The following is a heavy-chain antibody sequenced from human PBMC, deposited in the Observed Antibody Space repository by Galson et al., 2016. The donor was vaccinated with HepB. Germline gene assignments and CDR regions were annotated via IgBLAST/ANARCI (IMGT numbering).Heavy chain of an antibody. V-gene: IGHV3-33*06. J-gene: IGHJ4*02. CDR2: IWNDGSKK. CDR1: GFTFSNGG. CDR3: AKNNGGKDYRCDQ. Sequence: SLRLSCAASGFTFSNGGMHWVRQAPGKGLEWVAVIWNDGSKKYYADSVKGRFTISRDNSKNTLYLQMDSLRAEDTAMYFCAKNNGGKDYRCDQWGQGSLVTVAS. D-gene: IGHD2-8*01.